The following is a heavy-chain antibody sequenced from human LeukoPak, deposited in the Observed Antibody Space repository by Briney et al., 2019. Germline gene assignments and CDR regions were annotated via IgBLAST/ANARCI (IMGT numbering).Heavy chain of an antibody. V-gene: IGHV1-69*04. D-gene: IGHD5-12*01. CDR1: GGTFSSYA. CDR2: IIPILGIA. J-gene: IGHJ4*02. Sequence: SVKVSCKASGGTFSSYAISWVRQAPGQGLEWMGRIIPILGIANYAQKFQGRVTITADKSTSTAYMELSSLRSEDTAVYYCARDQSLESGYDQEGVDYWGQETLVTVSS. CDR3: ARDQSLESGYDQEGVDY.